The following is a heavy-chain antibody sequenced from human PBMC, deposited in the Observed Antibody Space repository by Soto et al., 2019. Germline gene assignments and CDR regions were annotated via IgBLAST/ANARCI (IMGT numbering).Heavy chain of an antibody. Sequence: SGPTLVNPTQTLTLTCTFSGFSLSTSGVGVGWIRQPPGKALEWLALIYWNDDKRYSPSLKSRLTITKDTSKNQVVLTMTNMDPVDTATYYCAHSLENEYSYGPKALFDYWGQGTLVTVSS. CDR1: GFSLSTSGVG. D-gene: IGHD5-18*01. J-gene: IGHJ4*02. CDR3: AHSLENEYSYGPKALFDY. CDR2: IYWNDDK. V-gene: IGHV2-5*01.